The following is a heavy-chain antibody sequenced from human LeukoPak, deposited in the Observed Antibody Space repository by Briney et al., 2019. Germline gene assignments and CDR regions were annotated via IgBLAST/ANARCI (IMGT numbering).Heavy chain of an antibody. CDR1: GITFSSYS. CDR2: ISSSSYI. Sequence: GGSLRLSCAASGITFSSYSMNWVRQAPGKGLEWVSPISSSSYIYYADSVKGRFTISRDNAKNSLYLQMNSLRAEDTAVYYCARGEQQLVPYYYYGMDVWGQGTTVTVSS. D-gene: IGHD6-13*01. J-gene: IGHJ6*02. CDR3: ARGEQQLVPYYYYGMDV. V-gene: IGHV3-21*01.